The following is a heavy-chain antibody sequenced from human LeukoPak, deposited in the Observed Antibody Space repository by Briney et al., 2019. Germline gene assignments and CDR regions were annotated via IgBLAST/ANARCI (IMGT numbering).Heavy chain of an antibody. Sequence: SETLSLTCTVSGGSISSGGHSWSWIRQPPGKGLEWIGYIYHSGSGSTYYNPSLKSRVTISIDKSKNQFSLKLNSVTAADTAVYYCARGGARWRLQTWVYFDYWGQGTLVTVSS. J-gene: IGHJ4*02. CDR1: GGSISSGGHS. V-gene: IGHV4-30-2*01. CDR2: IYHSGSGST. CDR3: ARGGARWRLQTWVYFDY. D-gene: IGHD5-24*01.